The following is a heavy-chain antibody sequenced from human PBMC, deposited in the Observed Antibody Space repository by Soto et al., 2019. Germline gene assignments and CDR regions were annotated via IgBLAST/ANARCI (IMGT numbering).Heavy chain of an antibody. Sequence: GGSLRLSCGASGFTLSSYWMHLVRQAPGKGLVWVSRINSDGSSTSYADSVKGRFTISRDNAKNTLYLQMNSLRAEDTAVYYCARDQNRGYYDFWSGLDPWGQGTLVTVSS. CDR1: GFTLSSYW. CDR3: ARDQNRGYYDFWSGLDP. V-gene: IGHV3-74*01. J-gene: IGHJ5*02. CDR2: INSDGSST. D-gene: IGHD3-3*01.